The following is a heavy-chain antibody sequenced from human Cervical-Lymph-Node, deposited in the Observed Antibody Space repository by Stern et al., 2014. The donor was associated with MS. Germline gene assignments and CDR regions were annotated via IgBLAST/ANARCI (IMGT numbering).Heavy chain of an antibody. Sequence: QVQLQESGPGLVKPSETLSLTCTVSGGSISSSTYYWGWIRQPPGKGLEWIGSIYYSGSTYYSPSLKSRVTISVDMSKNQFSLKRSSGTAADTAVYYCAGREGYSGIYGMDVWGQGTTVTVSS. CDR3: AGREGYSGIYGMDV. D-gene: IGHD3-22*01. J-gene: IGHJ6*02. CDR1: GGSISSSTYY. V-gene: IGHV4-39*01. CDR2: IYYSGST.